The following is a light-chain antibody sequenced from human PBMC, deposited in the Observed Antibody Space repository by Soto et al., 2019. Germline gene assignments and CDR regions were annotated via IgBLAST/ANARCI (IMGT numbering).Light chain of an antibody. CDR1: QSLNTN. CDR2: GAS. Sequence: ETVMTQSPATLSVSPGEGATLSCRASQSLNTNLAWYQQKLGQAPRVLIYGASTRATGIPARFSGSGSGTEFTLTISGLQYEDSGVYSCHEYNTWPWTLGQAPKVDIK. J-gene: IGKJ1*01. V-gene: IGKV3-15*01. CDR3: HEYNTWPWT.